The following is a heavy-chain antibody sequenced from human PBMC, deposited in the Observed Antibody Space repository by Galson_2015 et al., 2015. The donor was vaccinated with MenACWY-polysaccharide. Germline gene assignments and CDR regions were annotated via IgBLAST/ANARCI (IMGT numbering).Heavy chain of an antibody. V-gene: IGHV3-33*01. CDR1: GYRFSSYG. Sequence: SLRLSCAASGYRFSSYGIHWVRQAPGRGLEWEAVIWYDGSEYYYGDSVEGRFTISRDNSKNMAYLQMNSLRAEDTALYYCARLQSKYLDVWGKGTTVTVSS. D-gene: IGHD4-11*01. J-gene: IGHJ6*04. CDR3: ARLQSKYLDV. CDR2: IWYDGSEY.